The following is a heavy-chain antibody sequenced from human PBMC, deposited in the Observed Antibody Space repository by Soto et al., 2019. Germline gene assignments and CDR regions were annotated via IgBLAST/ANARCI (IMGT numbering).Heavy chain of an antibody. D-gene: IGHD3-22*01. CDR1: GFTFSVYG. J-gene: IGHJ4*02. CDR2: IWYDGTRK. CDR3: ARDDSIGDYYDSIDY. Sequence: PGGSLRLSCAASGFTFSVYGMHWVRQAPGKGLEWVALIWYDGTRKYHADSVKGRFTISRDNSKNTLYLEMNSLRAEDTAVYYCARDDSIGDYYDSIDYWGQGTLVTVSS. V-gene: IGHV3-33*01.